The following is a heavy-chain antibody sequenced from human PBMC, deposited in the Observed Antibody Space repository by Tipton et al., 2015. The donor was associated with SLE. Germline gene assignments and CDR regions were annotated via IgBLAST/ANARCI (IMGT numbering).Heavy chain of an antibody. CDR2: TCYRSKWYN. J-gene: IGHJ4*02. CDR1: GDSVSNNSAA. D-gene: IGHD6-19*01. CDR3: ARGALRYLAVAYFDY. Sequence: GLVKPSQTLSLTCAISGDSVSNNSAAWNWIRQSPSRGLEWLGRTCYRSKWYNDYALSVKSRITINPDTSKNQFSLQLNSVTPEDTAVYYCARGALRYLAVAYFDYWGQGTLVTVSS. V-gene: IGHV6-1*01.